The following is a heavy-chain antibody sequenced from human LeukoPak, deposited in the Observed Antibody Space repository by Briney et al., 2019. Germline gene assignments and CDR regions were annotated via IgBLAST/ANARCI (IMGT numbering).Heavy chain of an antibody. Sequence: GGSLRLSCGASGFTFSKYAMSWVRQAPGKGLEWVSGVSGSGGVTYYADSVKGRFTISRDNSKNTLYLQMNSLRAEDTAVYYCAKHPGYSSGWFYFDYWGQGTLVTVSS. J-gene: IGHJ4*02. CDR3: AKHPGYSSGWFYFDY. V-gene: IGHV3-23*01. D-gene: IGHD6-19*01. CDR1: GFTFSKYA. CDR2: VSGSGGVT.